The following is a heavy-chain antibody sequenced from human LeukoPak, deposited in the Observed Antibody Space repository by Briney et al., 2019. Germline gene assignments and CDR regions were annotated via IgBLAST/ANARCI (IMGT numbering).Heavy chain of an antibody. CDR1: GFTFSSYG. D-gene: IGHD3-3*01. CDR3: AKAELGVDTFFDY. CDR2: IWYDGSNK. Sequence: QPGRSLRLSCAASGFTFSSYGMHWVRQAPGKGLEWVAVIWYDGSNKYYADSVKGRFTISRDNSKRTLFLQMNSLRAEDTAFYYCAKAELGVDTFFDYWGQGTLVTVSS. V-gene: IGHV3-33*06. J-gene: IGHJ4*02.